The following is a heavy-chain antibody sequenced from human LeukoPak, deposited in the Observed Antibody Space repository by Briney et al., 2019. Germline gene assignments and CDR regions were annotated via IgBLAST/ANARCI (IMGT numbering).Heavy chain of an antibody. V-gene: IGHV3-7*03. D-gene: IGHD3-22*01. CDR3: ARDVMCYYESSGYYYHGD. CDR2: IKQDGSGK. J-gene: IGHJ4*02. Sequence: GGALRLSCAASGFTFSSYWMSWVRQAPGKGLGRVAHIKQDGSGKYYVDSVKGRFTISRDKAKNSLYLQMNSLRSEDTAVYYCARDVMCYYESSGYYYHGDWGQGTLVTVSS. CDR1: GFTFSSYW.